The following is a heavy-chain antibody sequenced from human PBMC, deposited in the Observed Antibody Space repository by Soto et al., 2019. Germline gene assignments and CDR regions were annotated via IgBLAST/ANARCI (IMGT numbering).Heavy chain of an antibody. Sequence: EVQLLESGGGLVQPGGSLTLSCPTSGFTFSSYAMSWVRQAPGKGLEWVSTISGSGGSTYYTDSVKGRFTITRDNSKNILYLQMSSLRVEDTALYYSAQRRTGAVARRGSGYWGQGTLVAVSS. V-gene: IGHV3-23*01. CDR2: ISGSGGST. J-gene: IGHJ4*02. CDR3: AQRRTGAVARRGSGY. CDR1: GFTFSSYA. D-gene: IGHD6-19*01.